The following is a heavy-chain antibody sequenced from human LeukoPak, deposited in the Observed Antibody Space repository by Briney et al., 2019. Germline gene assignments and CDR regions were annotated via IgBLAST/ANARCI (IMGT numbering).Heavy chain of an antibody. CDR2: INPNSGDT. CDR1: GYTFTGYF. CDR3: ARDRPGYSSEFDP. J-gene: IGHJ5*02. V-gene: IGHV1-2*02. D-gene: IGHD6-19*01. Sequence: GASVTVSCTASGYTFTGYFMHWVRQAPGQGLEWMGWINPNSGDTNYAQNFQGRVTLTRDTSITTAYMELSGLISDDTAVYYCARDRPGYSSEFDPWGQGTLVTVSS.